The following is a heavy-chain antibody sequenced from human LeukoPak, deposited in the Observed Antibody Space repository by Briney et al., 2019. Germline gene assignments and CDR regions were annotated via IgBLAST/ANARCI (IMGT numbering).Heavy chain of an antibody. CDR1: GGSVSTGGSVSSARYY. J-gene: IGHJ4*02. CDR2: ICYSGST. CDR3: ARGEYSYGYAT. V-gene: IGHV4-61*01. D-gene: IGHD5-18*01. Sequence: SETLSLTCTVSGGSVSTGGSVSSARYYWSWIRQPPGKGLEWIGYICYSGSTNYHPSLKSRVTISVDTSKNQFSLNLSSVTAADTAVYYCARGEYSYGYATWGQGTLVTVSS.